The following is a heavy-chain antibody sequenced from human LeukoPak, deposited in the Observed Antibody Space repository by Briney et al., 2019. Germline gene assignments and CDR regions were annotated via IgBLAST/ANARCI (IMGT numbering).Heavy chain of an antibody. CDR2: ISWNSGSI. V-gene: IGHV3-9*01. Sequence: GGSLRLSCAASGFTFDDYAMHWVRQAPGKGLEWVSGISWNSGSIGYADSVKGRFTISRDNAKKTVYLEMSSLTAADTGVYYCAKDGAQYSSGPECDPRGQGALVTVSP. CDR3: AKDGAQYSSGPECDP. J-gene: IGHJ5*02. CDR1: GFTFDDYA. D-gene: IGHD6-19*01.